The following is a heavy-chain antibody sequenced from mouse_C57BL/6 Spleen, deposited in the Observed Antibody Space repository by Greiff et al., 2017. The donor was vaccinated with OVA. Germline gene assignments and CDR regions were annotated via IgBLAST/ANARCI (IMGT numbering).Heavy chain of an antibody. CDR3: ARSRGPDD. V-gene: IGHV1-42*01. Sequence: VQLQQSGPELVKPGASVKISCKASGYSFTGYYMNWVKQSPEKSLEWIGEINPSTGGTTYNQKFKAKATLTVDKSSSTAYMQLKSLTSEDSAVYYCARSRGPDDWGQGTTLTVSS. D-gene: IGHD3-3*01. J-gene: IGHJ2*01. CDR2: INPSTGGT. CDR1: GYSFTGYY.